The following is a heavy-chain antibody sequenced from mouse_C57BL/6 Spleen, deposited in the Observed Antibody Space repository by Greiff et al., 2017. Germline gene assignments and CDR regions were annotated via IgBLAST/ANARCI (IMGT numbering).Heavy chain of an antibody. Sequence: EVMLVESGGCLVLPGGSLKLSCAASGFTFSDYGMAWVRQAPRQGPEWVAFISNLAYSIYYADTVTGRFTISREYAKNTRYLEMSSLRSEDTAMYYGAKREHYDHEYFAKNYGGQGTSVTNSS. CDR1: GFTFSDYG. V-gene: IGHV5-15*01. CDR2: ISNLAYSI. D-gene: IGHD2-4*01. J-gene: IGHJ4*01. CDR3: AKREHYDHEYFAKNY.